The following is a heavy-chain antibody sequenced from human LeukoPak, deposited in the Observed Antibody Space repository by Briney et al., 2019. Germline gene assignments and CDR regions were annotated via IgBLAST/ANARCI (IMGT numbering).Heavy chain of an antibody. CDR3: ARTPINYYDSSGAYFDY. D-gene: IGHD3-22*01. CDR1: GGSISSYY. J-gene: IGHJ4*02. V-gene: IGHV4-59*01. CDR2: IYYSGST. Sequence: SETLSLTCTVSGGSISSYYWSWIRQPPGKGLEWIGYIYYSGSTNYNPSLKSRAAISADTSKNQFSLKLSSVTAADTAVFYCARTPINYYDSSGAYFDYWGQGTLVTVSS.